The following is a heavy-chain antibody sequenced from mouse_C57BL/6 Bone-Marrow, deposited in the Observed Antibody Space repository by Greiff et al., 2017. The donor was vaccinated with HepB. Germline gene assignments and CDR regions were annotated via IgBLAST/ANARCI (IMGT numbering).Heavy chain of an antibody. CDR1: GYAFSSSW. D-gene: IGHD1-1*01. CDR3: AKVVRRYFDV. Sequence: VQLQQSGPELVKPGASVKISCKASGYAFSSSWMNWVKQRPGKGLEWIGRIYPGDGDTNYNGKFKGKATLTADTSSSTAYMQLSSLTSEDSAVYYCAKVVRRYFDVWGTGTTVTVSS. V-gene: IGHV1-82*01. J-gene: IGHJ1*03. CDR2: IYPGDGDT.